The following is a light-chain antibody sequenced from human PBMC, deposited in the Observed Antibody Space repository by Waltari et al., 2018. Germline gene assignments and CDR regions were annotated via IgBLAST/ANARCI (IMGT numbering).Light chain of an antibody. CDR2: DAS. CDR1: QSVSSY. CDR3: QQRSNWPPIT. J-gene: IGKJ5*01. Sequence: EIVFTQSPATLSLSPGERATISCRASQSVSSYLAWYQQKPGQAPRLLIYDASNRATGIPARFSGSGSGTDFTLTISSLEPEDFAVYYCQQRSNWPPITFGQGTRLEIK. V-gene: IGKV3-11*01.